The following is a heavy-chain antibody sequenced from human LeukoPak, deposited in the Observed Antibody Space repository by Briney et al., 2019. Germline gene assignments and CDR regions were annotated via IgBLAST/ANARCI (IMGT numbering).Heavy chain of an antibody. J-gene: IGHJ4*02. V-gene: IGHV3-43D*04. Sequence: GGSLRLSCAASGFTFDDYAMHWVRQAPGKGLEWVSLISWDGGSTYYADSVKGRFTISRDNSKNPLYLQMNSLRAEDTALYYCAKGGGSGRGTYFDYWGQGTLVTVSS. D-gene: IGHD3-16*01. CDR3: AKGGGSGRGTYFDY. CDR1: GFTFDDYA. CDR2: ISWDGGST.